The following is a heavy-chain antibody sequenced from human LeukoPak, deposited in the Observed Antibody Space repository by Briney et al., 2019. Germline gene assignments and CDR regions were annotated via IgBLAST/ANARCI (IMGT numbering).Heavy chain of an antibody. J-gene: IGHJ6*03. CDR2: INHSGST. V-gene: IGHV4-34*01. CDR1: GGSFSGYY. Sequence: PSETLSLICAVYGGSFSGYYWSWIRQPPGKGLEWIGEINHSGSTNYNPSLKSRVTISVDTSKNQFSLKLSSVTAADTAVYYCARDSYYYYYMDVWGRGTTVTVSS. CDR3: ARDSYYYYYMDV.